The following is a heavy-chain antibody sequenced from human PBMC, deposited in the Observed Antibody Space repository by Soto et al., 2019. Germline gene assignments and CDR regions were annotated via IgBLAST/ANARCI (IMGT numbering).Heavy chain of an antibody. J-gene: IGHJ4*02. CDR3: ARVKGYGSGSEGFDT. CDR2: LNPKNGAT. V-gene: IGHV1-8*02. Sequence: ASVKVSCKTSGYSFTYSDINWIRQAPGQGLEWMGWLNPKNGATGSAAKYKGRLTMTSDAASTTVFMELRGLRSEDTAVYYCARVKGYGSGSEGFDTWGQGTMVTVSS. CDR1: GYSFTYSD. D-gene: IGHD3-10*01.